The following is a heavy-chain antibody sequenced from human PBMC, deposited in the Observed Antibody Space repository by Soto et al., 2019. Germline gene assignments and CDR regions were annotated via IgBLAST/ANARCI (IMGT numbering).Heavy chain of an antibody. CDR3: ARDRHNNFFDP. Sequence: SETLSLTCTVSGASMSSGDYYWTWIRQSPGKGLEWIGYIYYSGSTYYNPSLESRVAISLDTSRSQFSLTLHSVTAADTAIYYCARDRHNNFFDPWGQGTLVTVSS. V-gene: IGHV4-31*03. D-gene: IGHD6-6*01. CDR1: GASMSSGDYY. J-gene: IGHJ5*02. CDR2: IYYSGST.